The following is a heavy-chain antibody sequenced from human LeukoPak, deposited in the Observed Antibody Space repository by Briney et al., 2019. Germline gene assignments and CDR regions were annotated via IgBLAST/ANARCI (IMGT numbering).Heavy chain of an antibody. CDR3: ASSPRRTTQTIFLDY. Sequence: PGGSLRLSCAASGFTFSSYAMSWVRQAPGKGLEWVSAISGSGGSTYYADSVKGRFTISRDNSKNTLYLQMNSLRAEDTAVYYCASSPRRTTQTIFLDYWGQGTLVTVSS. CDR1: GFTFSSYA. CDR2: ISGSGGST. D-gene: IGHD3-3*01. V-gene: IGHV3-23*01. J-gene: IGHJ4*02.